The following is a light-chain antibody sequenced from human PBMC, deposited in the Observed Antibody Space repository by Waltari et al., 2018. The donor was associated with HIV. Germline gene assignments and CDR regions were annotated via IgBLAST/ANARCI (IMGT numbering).Light chain of an antibody. CDR1: SGSVSTSYY. J-gene: IGLJ3*02. Sequence: QAVVTQEPSFSVSPGGTVTLTCGLSSGSVSTSYYPSWYQQTPGHAPRTLIDSTNRRSSGVPDRFAGAIPGNPAALTSTGAHADDDSDYYCVLYMGSGIWVFGGGTKVTVL. CDR3: VLYMGSGIWV. V-gene: IGLV8-61*01. CDR2: STN.